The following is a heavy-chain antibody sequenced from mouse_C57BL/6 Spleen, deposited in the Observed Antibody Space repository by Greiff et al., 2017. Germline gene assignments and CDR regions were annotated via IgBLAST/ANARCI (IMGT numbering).Heavy chain of an antibody. CDR3: ADGYYDWYIDV. CDR1: GYTFTDYY. J-gene: IGHJ1*03. Sequence: QVQLQQSGPVLVKPGASVKISCKASGYTFTDYYINWVKQRPGQGLEWIGCIYPGSGNTKYNEKFKGKATLTVDTSSSTAYMQLSSLTTEDSAVYFCADGYYDWYIDVWGTGTTVTVSS. V-gene: IGHV1-84*01. CDR2: IYPGSGNT. D-gene: IGHD2-3*01.